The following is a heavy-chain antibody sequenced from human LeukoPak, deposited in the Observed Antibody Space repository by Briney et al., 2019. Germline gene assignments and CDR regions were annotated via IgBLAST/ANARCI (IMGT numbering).Heavy chain of an antibody. CDR2: ISSSSSSYI. Sequence: GGSLRLSCAASGFTFSSYSMNWVRQAPGKGLEWVSSISSSSSSYIYYADSVKGRFTISRDNAKNSLYLQMNSLRAEDTAVYYCAREMIAGYYDILTGYYDYWGQGTLVTVSS. CDR3: AREMIAGYYDILTGYYDY. V-gene: IGHV3-21*01. CDR1: GFTFSSYS. D-gene: IGHD3-9*01. J-gene: IGHJ4*02.